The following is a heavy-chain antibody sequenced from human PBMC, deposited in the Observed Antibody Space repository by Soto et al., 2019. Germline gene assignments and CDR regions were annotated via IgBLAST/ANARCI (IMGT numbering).Heavy chain of an antibody. D-gene: IGHD3-10*01. Sequence: QVQLVQSGAEVKPPGASVKVSCQASGYTFTGHYMHWVRQVSGRRLEFLGWLKPDNGGTYYAPKFQGRVTFTRDTANTTAYMEMSGLHSDDTAVYFCARDLSPLGSGSPCPTFGMDLWGQGTTVAVSS. CDR3: ARDLSPLGSGSPCPTFGMDL. CDR2: LKPDNGGT. J-gene: IGHJ6*02. V-gene: IGHV1-2*02. CDR1: GYTFTGHY.